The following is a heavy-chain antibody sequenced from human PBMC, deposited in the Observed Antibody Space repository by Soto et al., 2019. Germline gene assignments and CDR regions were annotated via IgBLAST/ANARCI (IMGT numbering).Heavy chain of an antibody. J-gene: IGHJ4*03. CDR2: VSGDGYAS. CDR1: GFTFSSNA. V-gene: IGHV3-23*01. CDR3: AKRHYFGSGSFALAT. D-gene: IGHD3-10*01. Sequence: EVRLLESGGNLVQPGGSLRLSCAGSGFTFSSNAMSWVRQAPGKGLEWVSSVSGDGYASDYADSVKGRFTVSRHNSKNTLYLQMNSRRAEVTAVYYCAKRHYFGSGSFALATWGQGTLVTVSS.